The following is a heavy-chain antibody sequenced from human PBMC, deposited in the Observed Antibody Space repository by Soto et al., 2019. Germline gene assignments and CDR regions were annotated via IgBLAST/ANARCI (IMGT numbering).Heavy chain of an antibody. CDR2: ISVYNGNT. CDR3: GLRETSGYNYGPFDD. V-gene: IGHV1-18*01. CDR1: GYPFTSYG. D-gene: IGHD1-1*01. J-gene: IGHJ4*02. Sequence: DSVQVSCTASGYPFTSYGISWVRQAPGQGLEWMGWISVYNGNTNYVQKFQGRVTMTTDTSTSTAYMELRSLRSDDTAVYYCGLRETSGYNYGPFDDWGQRTLVSVT.